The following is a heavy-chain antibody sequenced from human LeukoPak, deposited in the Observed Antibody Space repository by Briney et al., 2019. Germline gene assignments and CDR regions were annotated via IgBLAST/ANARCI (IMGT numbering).Heavy chain of an antibody. CDR3: ARDGITIFPPSGYYGMDV. CDR2: ISSSSSYI. J-gene: IGHJ6*02. CDR1: GFTFSSYS. Sequence: PGGSLRLSCAASGFTFSSYSMNWVRQAPGKGLEWVSSISSSSSYIYYADSVKGRFTISRDNAKNSLYLQMNSLRAEDTAVYYCARDGITIFPPSGYYGMDVWGQGTTVTVSS. V-gene: IGHV3-21*01. D-gene: IGHD3-3*01.